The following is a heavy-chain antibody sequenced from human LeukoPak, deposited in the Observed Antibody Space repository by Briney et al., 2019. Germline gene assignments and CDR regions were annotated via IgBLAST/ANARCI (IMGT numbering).Heavy chain of an antibody. J-gene: IGHJ4*02. V-gene: IGHV4-4*07. CDR1: GGSISTYY. D-gene: IGHD2-2*01. CDR2: IYSSGST. CDR3: ARDRENIVLVPGAKRKTWYFDY. Sequence: PSETLSLTCSVSGGSISTYYWTWIRQPAGKGLEWNGRIYSSGSTNYNPSLKSRVTISVDTSKNQFSLKLSSVTAADTAVYYCARDRENIVLVPGAKRKTWYFDYWGQGTLVTVSS.